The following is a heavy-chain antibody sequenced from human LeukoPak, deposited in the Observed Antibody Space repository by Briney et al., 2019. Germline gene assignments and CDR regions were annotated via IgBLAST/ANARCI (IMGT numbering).Heavy chain of an antibody. Sequence: GRSLRLSCAASGFTFSSYGMHWVRQAPGKGLEWVAVIWYDGSNKYYADSVEGRFTISRDNSKNTLYLQMNSLRAEDTAVYYCAKQTITMVRGVVGEGLDYWGQGTLVTVSS. V-gene: IGHV3-33*06. J-gene: IGHJ4*02. CDR2: IWYDGSNK. CDR3: AKQTITMVRGVVGEGLDY. CDR1: GFTFSSYG. D-gene: IGHD3-10*01.